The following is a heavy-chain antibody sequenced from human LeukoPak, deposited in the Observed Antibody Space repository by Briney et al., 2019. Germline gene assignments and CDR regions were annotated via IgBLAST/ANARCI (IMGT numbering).Heavy chain of an antibody. D-gene: IGHD3-22*01. CDR3: ARETYDSSGYYWDY. Sequence: ASVKVSCKASGYTFTSYYMHWVRQAPGQGLERMGIINPSGGSTSYAQKFQGRVTITRDTSASTAYMELSSLRSEDMAVYYCARETYDSSGYYWDYWGQGTLVTVSS. CDR1: GYTFTSYY. J-gene: IGHJ4*02. CDR2: INPSGGST. V-gene: IGHV1-46*01.